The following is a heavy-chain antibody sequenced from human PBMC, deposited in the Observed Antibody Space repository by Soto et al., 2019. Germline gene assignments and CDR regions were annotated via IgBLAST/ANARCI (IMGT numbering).Heavy chain of an antibody. D-gene: IGHD2-15*01. CDR2: ISAYNGNT. CDR3: ARERWQYRRDAFDI. J-gene: IGHJ3*02. Sequence: ASVKVSCKASGYTFTSYGISWVRQAPGQGLEWMGWISAYNGNTNYAQKLQGRVTMTADTSTSTAYMELRSLRSDDTAVYYCARERWQYRRDAFDIWGQGTMVTVSS. CDR1: GYTFTSYG. V-gene: IGHV1-18*04.